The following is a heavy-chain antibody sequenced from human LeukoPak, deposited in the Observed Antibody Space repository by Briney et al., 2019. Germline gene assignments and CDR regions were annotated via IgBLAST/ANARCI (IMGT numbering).Heavy chain of an antibody. V-gene: IGHV3-66*01. Sequence: GGSLRLSCAASGFTVSSNYMSWVRQAPGKGLEWVSVIYSGGSTYYADSVKGRFTISRDNSKNTLYLQMNSLRAEDTAVYYCARLAPDGYNFPGMDVWGQGTTVTVSS. J-gene: IGHJ6*02. D-gene: IGHD5-24*01. CDR3: ARLAPDGYNFPGMDV. CDR1: GFTVSSNY. CDR2: IYSGGST.